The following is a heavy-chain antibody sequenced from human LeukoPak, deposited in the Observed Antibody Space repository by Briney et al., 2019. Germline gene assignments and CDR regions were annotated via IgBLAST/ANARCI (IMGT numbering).Heavy chain of an antibody. J-gene: IGHJ3*02. Sequence: ASVTVSCKASGYTFTDNHMYWIRQPPGQGPECMGCINPNSGGTNYAQKFQGRITMTRDTSISTAYMELSRLTSDDTAIYFCARELGRNAFDIWGQGTMVTVSP. CDR3: ARELGRNAFDI. D-gene: IGHD7-27*01. CDR2: INPNSGGT. CDR1: GYTFTDNH. V-gene: IGHV1-2*02.